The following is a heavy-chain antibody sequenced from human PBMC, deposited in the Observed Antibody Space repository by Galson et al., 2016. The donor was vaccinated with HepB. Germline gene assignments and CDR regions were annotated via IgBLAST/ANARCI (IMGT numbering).Heavy chain of an antibody. CDR2: AYYRSNFYY. CDR3: ARGGGSGNYFYYHYHMDV. D-gene: IGHD3-10*01. V-gene: IGHV6-1*01. J-gene: IGHJ6*03. CDR1: GDSVSNNGVA. Sequence: CAISGDSVSNNGVAWNWIRQSPSRGLEWLGRAYYRSNFYYDYATSVKSRITINADTSKNQLSVPLNSVTPDDTAVYYCARGGGSGNYFYYHYHMDVWGQGTTVTVSS.